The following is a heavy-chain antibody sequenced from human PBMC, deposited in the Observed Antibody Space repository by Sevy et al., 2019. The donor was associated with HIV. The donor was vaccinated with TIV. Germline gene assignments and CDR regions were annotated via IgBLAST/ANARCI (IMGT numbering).Heavy chain of an antibody. J-gene: IGHJ3*02. Sequence: ASVKVSCKASGGTFSSYAISWVRQAPGQGLEWMGRTIPIFGTANYAQKFQGRVTITADESTSTAYMELSSLRSEDTAVYYCARVSPDSSGYYRFNAFDIWGQGTMVTVSS. CDR2: TIPIFGTA. CDR1: GGTFSSYA. V-gene: IGHV1-69*13. D-gene: IGHD3-22*01. CDR3: ARVSPDSSGYYRFNAFDI.